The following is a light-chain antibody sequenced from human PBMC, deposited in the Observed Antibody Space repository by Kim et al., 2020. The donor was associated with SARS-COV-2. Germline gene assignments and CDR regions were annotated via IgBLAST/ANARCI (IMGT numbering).Light chain of an antibody. J-gene: IGKJ5*01. CDR1: QSISSY. V-gene: IGKV1-39*01. Sequence: DIQMTQSPSSLSASVGDRDTITCRASQSISSYLNWYQQKPGKAPKLLIYAASSLQSGVPSRFSGSGSGTDFTLTISSLQPEEFATYYCQQSYSTLITFGEGTRLEIK. CDR3: QQSYSTLIT. CDR2: AAS.